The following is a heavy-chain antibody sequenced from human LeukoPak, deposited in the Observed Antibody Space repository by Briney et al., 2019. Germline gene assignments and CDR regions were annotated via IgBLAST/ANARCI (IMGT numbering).Heavy chain of an antibody. J-gene: IGHJ5*02. Sequence: GASVKVSCKVSGKTLTEFAIHWVRQAPGKGLEWMGGFDPEEGERIYAQKFQGRVTVTEDTSTDTSYMELSSLRSEDTAVYYCAPRLRYFDWSFNDPWGQGTLVTVSS. CDR2: FDPEEGER. CDR1: GKTLTEFA. D-gene: IGHD3-9*01. CDR3: APRLRYFDWSFNDP. V-gene: IGHV1-24*01.